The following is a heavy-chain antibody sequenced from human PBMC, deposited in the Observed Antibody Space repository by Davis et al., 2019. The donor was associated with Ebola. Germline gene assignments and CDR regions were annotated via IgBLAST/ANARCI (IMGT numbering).Heavy chain of an antibody. CDR2: IYPGDSTT. J-gene: IGHJ4*02. CDR1: GYEFGNHW. CDR3: ARRNFNDH. D-gene: IGHD1-7*01. Sequence: GESLKISCRTSGYEFGNHWIAWVRQKPGAGLEWVGFIYPGDSTTKYSPAFQGQVTISVDESISTAYLHWRSLQASDSTMYYCARRNFNDHWGQGTLVTVSS. V-gene: IGHV5-51*01.